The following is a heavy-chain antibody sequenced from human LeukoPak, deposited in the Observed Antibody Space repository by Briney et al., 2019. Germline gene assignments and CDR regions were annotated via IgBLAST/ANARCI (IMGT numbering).Heavy chain of an antibody. V-gene: IGHV3-66*01. Sequence: GVSLRLSCAASGFTVSSNYMSWVRQAPGKGLEWVSVIYSGGSTYYADSVKGRFTISRDNSKNTLYLQMNSLRAEDTAVYYCARSLYDSSGYYYRYYFDYWGQGTLVTVSS. CDR1: GFTVSSNY. J-gene: IGHJ4*02. CDR3: ARSLYDSSGYYYRYYFDY. CDR2: IYSGGST. D-gene: IGHD3-22*01.